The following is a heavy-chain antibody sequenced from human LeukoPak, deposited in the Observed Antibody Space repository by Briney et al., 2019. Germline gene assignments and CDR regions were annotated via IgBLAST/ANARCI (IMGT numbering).Heavy chain of an antibody. J-gene: IGHJ3*02. CDR1: GGSISSYY. CDR2: IHYSGNT. V-gene: IGHV4-59*01. D-gene: IGHD6-13*01. CDR3: ARDRQLSSTWYIDAFEI. Sequence: SETLSLTCTVSGGSISSYYWSWIRQPPGKGLEWIWYIHYSGNTNYNPSLKSRVTISVDTSKNQFSLNLTSVTAADTAVYYCARDRQLSSTWYIDAFEIWGQGTMVTVSS.